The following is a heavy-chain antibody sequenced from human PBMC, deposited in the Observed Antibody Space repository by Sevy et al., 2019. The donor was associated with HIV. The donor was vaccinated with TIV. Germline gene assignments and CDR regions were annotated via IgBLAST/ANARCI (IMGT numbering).Heavy chain of an antibody. CDR2: ISGSGGST. J-gene: IGHJ4*02. D-gene: IGHD3-22*01. V-gene: IGHV3-23*01. Sequence: GGSLRLSCAASGFTFSSYAMSWVRQAPGKGLEWVSAISGSGGSTYYADSVKGRFTISRDTSKNTLYLQMNSLRAEDTAVYYCAKSLYYYDSSGYSSSNWGQGTLVTVSS. CDR1: GFTFSSYA. CDR3: AKSLYYYDSSGYSSSN.